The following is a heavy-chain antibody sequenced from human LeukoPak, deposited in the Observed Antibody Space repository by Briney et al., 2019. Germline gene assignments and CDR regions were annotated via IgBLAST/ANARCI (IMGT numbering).Heavy chain of an antibody. CDR3: ARDLGGIAARYFDY. J-gene: IGHJ4*02. D-gene: IGHD6-6*01. CDR2: INPNSGGT. V-gene: IGHV1-2*02. CDR1: GYTFTGYY. Sequence: AASVKVSCKASGYTFTGYYMHWVRQAPGQGLEWMGWINPNSGGTNYAQKFQGRVTMTRDTSISTAYMELSRLRSDDTAVYYCARDLGGIAARYFDYWGQGTLVTVSS.